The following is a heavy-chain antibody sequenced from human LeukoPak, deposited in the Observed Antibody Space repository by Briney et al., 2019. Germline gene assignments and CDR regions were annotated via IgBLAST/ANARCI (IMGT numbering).Heavy chain of an antibody. V-gene: IGHV4-59*12. J-gene: IGHJ4*02. Sequence: SETLSLTCTVSGGSISTYYWSWIRQSPGKGLEWIGYINYSGSTIYNPSLKSRVTISVDKSKNQFSLKLSSVTAADTAVYYCARDLYGSGSYWGQGTLVTVSS. CDR2: INYSGST. D-gene: IGHD3-10*01. CDR1: GGSISTYY. CDR3: ARDLYGSGSY.